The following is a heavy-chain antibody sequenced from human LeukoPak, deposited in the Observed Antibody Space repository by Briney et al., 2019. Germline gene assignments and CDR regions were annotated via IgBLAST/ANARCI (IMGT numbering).Heavy chain of an antibody. CDR3: ARAEWHGMDV. J-gene: IGHJ6*02. V-gene: IGHV1-2*02. CDR2: INPNSGGT. CDR1: GYTFTGYY. D-gene: IGHD3-3*01. Sequence: ASVKVSCKASGYTFTGYYMHWVRQAPGQGLEWMGWINPNSGGTNYAQKFQGRVTMTRDTSTSTVYMELSSLKSQDTAVYYCARAEWHGMDVWGQGTTVTVSS.